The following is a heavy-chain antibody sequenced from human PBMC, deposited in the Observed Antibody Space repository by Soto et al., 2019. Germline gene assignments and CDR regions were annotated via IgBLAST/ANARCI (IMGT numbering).Heavy chain of an antibody. D-gene: IGHD6-6*01. J-gene: IGHJ4*02. V-gene: IGHV3-23*01. Sequence: EVQLLESGGGLVQPGGSLRLSCAASGFTFSSYAMSWVRQAPGKGLEWVSAISGSGGSTYYADSVKGRFTISRDNSKNTLYLQMNSLSAEDTAVYYCAKVGSIAARPARLTRDYWGQGTLVTVSS. CDR3: AKVGSIAARPARLTRDY. CDR1: GFTFSSYA. CDR2: ISGSGGST.